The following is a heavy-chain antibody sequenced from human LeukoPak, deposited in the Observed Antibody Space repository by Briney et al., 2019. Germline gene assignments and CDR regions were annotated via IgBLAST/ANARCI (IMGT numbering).Heavy chain of an antibody. CDR1: GYTFTGYY. V-gene: IGHV1-2*02. CDR2: INPNSGGT. Sequence: GASVKVSCKASGYTFTGYYMHWVRQAPGQGLEWMGWINPNSGGTNYAQKFQGRVTMSRDTSISTTYMELSRLRSDDTAVYYCARIAVAGSVDYWGQGTLVTVSS. D-gene: IGHD6-19*01. CDR3: ARIAVAGSVDY. J-gene: IGHJ4*02.